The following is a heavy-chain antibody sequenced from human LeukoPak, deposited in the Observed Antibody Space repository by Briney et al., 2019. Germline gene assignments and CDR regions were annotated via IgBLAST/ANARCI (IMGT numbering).Heavy chain of an antibody. Sequence: ASVKVSCKASGYTFTSYYMHWVRQAPGQGLEWMGIINPSGGSTSYAQKFQGRVTMTRDMSTSTVYMELSSLRSEDTAVYYCARVQSRLNWFDPWGQGTLVTVSS. J-gene: IGHJ5*02. CDR3: ARVQSRLNWFDP. CDR1: GYTFTSYY. CDR2: INPSGGST. V-gene: IGHV1-46*01.